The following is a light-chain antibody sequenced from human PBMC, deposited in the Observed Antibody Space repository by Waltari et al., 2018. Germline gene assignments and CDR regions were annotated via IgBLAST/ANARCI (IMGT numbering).Light chain of an antibody. CDR1: QSVSSY. Sequence: EIVLTQSPGTLSLSPGERATLSCRASQSVSSYLGWYQQKPGQTPRLLIYDASNRATGIPARFSGSGSGADFTRTISSLEPEDFAVYYCQQRSNWPRTFGQGTKVGIK. CDR2: DAS. J-gene: IGKJ1*01. V-gene: IGKV3-11*01. CDR3: QQRSNWPRT.